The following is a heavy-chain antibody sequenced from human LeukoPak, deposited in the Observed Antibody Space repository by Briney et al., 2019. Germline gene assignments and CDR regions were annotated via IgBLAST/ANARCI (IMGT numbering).Heavy chain of an antibody. D-gene: IGHD7-27*01. J-gene: IGHJ3*02. CDR2: INPNNGDT. CDR1: GFTFIGYY. Sequence: GASVKVSCKASGFTFIGYYIYWVRQAPGQGLEWMGWINPNNGDTHYAQNFQGRVTMTRDTSISTAYVELSRLRSDDTAVYYCARLTGHFAFDIWSQGTMVTVSS. CDR3: ARLTGHFAFDI. V-gene: IGHV1-2*02.